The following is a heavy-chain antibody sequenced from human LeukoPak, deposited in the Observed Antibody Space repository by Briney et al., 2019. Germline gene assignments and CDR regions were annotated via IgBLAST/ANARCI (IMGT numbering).Heavy chain of an antibody. V-gene: IGHV1-46*01. CDR3: ARHSGMDV. D-gene: IGHD3-10*01. CDR1: GYTFTRYS. CDR2: INPSGGST. Sequence: ASVKVSCKASGYTFTRYSMHWVRQAPRQGLEWMGIINPSGGSTSYAQKFQGRVTMTTDTSTSTVYMELTSLRSEDTAVYYCARHSGMDVWGKGTTVIVSS. J-gene: IGHJ6*04.